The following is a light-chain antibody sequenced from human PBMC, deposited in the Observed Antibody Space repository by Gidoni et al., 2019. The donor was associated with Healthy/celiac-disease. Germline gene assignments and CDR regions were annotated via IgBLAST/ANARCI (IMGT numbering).Light chain of an antibody. CDR3: QQLNSYPRT. CDR1: QDISIY. J-gene: IGKJ1*01. CDR2: GAS. Sequence: DIQLTQSQSFLSASVGDRVTITCRASQDISIYLAWYQQKPGTAPKLLIYGASTLQSGVPSRFSGSGSGTEFTLTISSLQPEDFAIYYCQQLNSYPRTFGQGTKVEIK. V-gene: IGKV1-9*01.